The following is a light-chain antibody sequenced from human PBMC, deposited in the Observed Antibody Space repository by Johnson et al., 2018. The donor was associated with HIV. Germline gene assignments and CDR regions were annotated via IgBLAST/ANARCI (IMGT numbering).Light chain of an antibody. Sequence: QSVLTQPPSVSAAPGQKVTISCSGSSSNIGNNHVSWYQQFPGAAPKLLIYENNKRPSGIPDRFSGSKSGTSASLGITGLQTGDEADYYCETWDRSLSGVFGTGTKVTVV. CDR2: ENN. CDR1: SSNIGNNH. V-gene: IGLV1-51*02. CDR3: ETWDRSLSGV. J-gene: IGLJ1*01.